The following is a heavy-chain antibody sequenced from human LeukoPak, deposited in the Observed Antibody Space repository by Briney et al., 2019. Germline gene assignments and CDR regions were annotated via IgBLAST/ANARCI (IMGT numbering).Heavy chain of an antibody. D-gene: IGHD3-16*01. CDR1: GFTFSSYA. J-gene: IGHJ4*02. CDR3: ARDGGGPNYFDC. Sequence: GGSLRLSCAASGFTFSSYAMSWVRQAPGKGLEWVSSISSSSSYIYYADSVKGRFTISRDNAKNSLYLQMNSLRAEDTAVYYCARDGGGPNYFDCWGQGTLVTVSS. V-gene: IGHV3-21*01. CDR2: ISSSSSYI.